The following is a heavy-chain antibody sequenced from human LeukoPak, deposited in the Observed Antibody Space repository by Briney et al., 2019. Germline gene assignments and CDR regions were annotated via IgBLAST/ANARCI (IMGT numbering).Heavy chain of an antibody. J-gene: IGHJ4*02. Sequence: SVKVSCKASGGTFSSYAISWVRQAPGQGLEWMGGIIPIFGTANYAQKFQGRVTITADKSTSTAYMELSSLRSEDTAVYYCARVQLGYSSSTSCYGYDYWGQGTLVTVSS. CDR2: IIPIFGTA. V-gene: IGHV1-69*06. CDR3: ARVQLGYSSSTSCYGYDY. CDR1: GGTFSSYA. D-gene: IGHD2-2*01.